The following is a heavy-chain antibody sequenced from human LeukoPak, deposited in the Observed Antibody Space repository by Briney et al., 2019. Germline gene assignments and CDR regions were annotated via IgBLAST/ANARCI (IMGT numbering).Heavy chain of an antibody. CDR2: ISGGGIRT. V-gene: IGHV3-23*01. J-gene: IGHJ4*02. Sequence: GGSLRLSCAASGFTFSTYAMTWVRPALGKGLGWVLTISGGGIRTSYADSVKGRFTISRDKSKNTLYLQMNSLRAEDTAVYYGAKGLALAGHFDYWGQGTLVTVSS. CDR3: AKGLALAGHFDY. CDR1: GFTFSTYA. D-gene: IGHD6-19*01.